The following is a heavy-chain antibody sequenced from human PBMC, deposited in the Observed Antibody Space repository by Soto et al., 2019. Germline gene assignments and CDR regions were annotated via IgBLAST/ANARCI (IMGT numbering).Heavy chain of an antibody. V-gene: IGHV3-30*18. J-gene: IGHJ4*02. CDR1: GFTFSSYG. D-gene: IGHD5-18*01. Sequence: QVQLVESGGGVVQPGRSLRLSCAASGFTFSSYGMHWVRQAPGKGLEWVAVISYDGSNKYYADSVKGRFTISRDNPKNTLYLQMNSLRAEDTAAYYCAKDTRGYSHGWLDYWGQGTLVTVSS. CDR3: AKDTRGYSHGWLDY. CDR2: ISYDGSNK.